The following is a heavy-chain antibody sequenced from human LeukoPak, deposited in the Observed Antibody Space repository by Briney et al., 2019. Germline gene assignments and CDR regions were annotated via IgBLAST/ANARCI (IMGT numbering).Heavy chain of an antibody. D-gene: IGHD3-16*02. J-gene: IGHJ4*02. V-gene: IGHV4-34*01. Sequence: SETLSLTCAVYGGSFSDYYWSWIRQPPGKGLEWIGEINHSGSTNYNPSLKSRVTISVDTSKNQFSLKLSSVTAADTAVYYCARGAGYDYVWGSYRAKTRFDYWGQGTLVTVSS. CDR3: ARGAGYDYVWGSYRAKTRFDY. CDR2: INHSGST. CDR1: GGSFSDYY.